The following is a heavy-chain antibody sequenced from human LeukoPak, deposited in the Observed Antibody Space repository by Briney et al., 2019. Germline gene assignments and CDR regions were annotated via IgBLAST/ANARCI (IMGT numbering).Heavy chain of an antibody. CDR2: TRQDGSVQ. V-gene: IGHV3-7*01. CDR3: LVTTRSRGFDY. J-gene: IGHJ4*02. Sequence: GGSLRLSCAASGFTFSRYWMSWVRQAPGKGLEWVANTRQDGSVQNYVDSVKGRFTISRDNPKNSVYLQMSSLRAEDTAVYYCLVTTRSRGFDYWGQGTLVTVSS. D-gene: IGHD1/OR15-1a*01. CDR1: GFTFSRYW.